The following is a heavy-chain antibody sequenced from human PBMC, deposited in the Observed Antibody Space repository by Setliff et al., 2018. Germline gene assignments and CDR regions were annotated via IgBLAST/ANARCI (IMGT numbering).Heavy chain of an antibody. CDR1: GYTFTNYG. J-gene: IGHJ4*02. V-gene: IGHV1-18*01. Sequence: ASVKVSCKTSGYTFTNYGITWVRQAPGQGLEWMGWINNYNTNTNYAQKLQGRVAMTTDTSTSTAYMELRSLRSDDSAVYYCARLVRYCTTTSCQRLSGGEYWGQGTLVTVSS. CDR2: INNYNTNT. D-gene: IGHD2-2*01. CDR3: ARLVRYCTTTSCQRLSGGEY.